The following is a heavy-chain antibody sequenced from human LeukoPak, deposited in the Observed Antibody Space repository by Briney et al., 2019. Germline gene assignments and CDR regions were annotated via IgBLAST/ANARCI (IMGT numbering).Heavy chain of an antibody. Sequence: PGGSLRLSCAASGFTFSSYSMNWVRQAPGKGLEWVSSISSSSGTYIYYADSLKGRFTISRDNAKNSLYLQMNSLRAEDTAVYFCASETTVTQALDYLGQGTMVTVSS. CDR2: ISSSSGTYI. CDR1: GFTFSSYS. J-gene: IGHJ4*02. D-gene: IGHD4-17*01. CDR3: ASETTVTQALDY. V-gene: IGHV3-21*01.